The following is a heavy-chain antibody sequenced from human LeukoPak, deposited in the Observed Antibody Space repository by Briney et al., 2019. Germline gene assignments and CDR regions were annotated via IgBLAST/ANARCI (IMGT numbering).Heavy chain of an antibody. Sequence: GESLKISCTTSGYSFTTYWIGWVRQGAGKDLEWMGIIYPGDSDTRYSPSFEGQVTISADKSTSTAYLQWSSLKASDTATYYCARHLSSTGGCCYVDYWGQGTLVTVSS. CDR3: ARHLSSTGGCCYVDY. CDR1: GYSFTTYW. D-gene: IGHD2-2*01. V-gene: IGHV5-51*01. J-gene: IGHJ4*02. CDR2: IYPGDSDT.